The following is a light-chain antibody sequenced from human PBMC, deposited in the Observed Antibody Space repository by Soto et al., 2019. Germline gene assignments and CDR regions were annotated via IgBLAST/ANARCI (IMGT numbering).Light chain of an antibody. CDR1: SSNIGAAYD. J-gene: IGLJ3*02. CDR2: GNN. V-gene: IGLV1-40*01. Sequence: QLVLTQPPSVSGAPGQTVTISCTRSSSNIGAAYDVHWYQHLPGTAPKLLIYGNNNRPSGVPDRFSGSKSGTSDSLAITGLQAEDEADYYCQSYDSSLSGWVFGGGTKVTVL. CDR3: QSYDSSLSGWV.